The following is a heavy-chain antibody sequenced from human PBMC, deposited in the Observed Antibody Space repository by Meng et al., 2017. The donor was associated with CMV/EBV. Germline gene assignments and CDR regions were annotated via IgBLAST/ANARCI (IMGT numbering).Heavy chain of an antibody. Sequence: SAKVSCKASGGTFSSYAISWGRQAPGQGLEWMGGIIPILGIADYAQKFQGRVTITADKSTSTAYMELSSLRSEDTAVYYCARDGGVGAGGYYYYGMDVWGQGTTVTVSS. D-gene: IGHD3-16*01. V-gene: IGHV1-69*10. CDR3: ARDGGVGAGGYYYYGMDV. CDR2: IIPILGIA. J-gene: IGHJ6*02. CDR1: GGTFSSYA.